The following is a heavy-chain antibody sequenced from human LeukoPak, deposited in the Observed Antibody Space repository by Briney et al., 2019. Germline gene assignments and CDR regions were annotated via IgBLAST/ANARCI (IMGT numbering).Heavy chain of an antibody. V-gene: IGHV4-4*07. CDR3: LYGGNSGDWVY. CDR2: IYTSGST. J-gene: IGHJ4*02. Sequence: SETLSLTCTVSGGSISSYYWSWIRQPVGKGLEWIGRIYTSGSTNYNPSLKSRVTMSVDTSKNQFSLKLNSVTAADTAVYYCLYGGNSGDWVYWGQGTLVTVSS. CDR1: GGSISSYY. D-gene: IGHD4-23*01.